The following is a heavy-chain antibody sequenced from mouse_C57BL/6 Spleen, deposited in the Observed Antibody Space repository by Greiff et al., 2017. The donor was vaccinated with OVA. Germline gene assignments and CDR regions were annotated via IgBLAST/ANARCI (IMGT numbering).Heavy chain of an antibody. D-gene: IGHD2-3*01. CDR2: INPNSGST. CDR1: GYTFTSYW. Sequence: QVQLQQPGAELVKPGASVKLSCKASGYTFTSYWMHWVKQRPGQGLEWIGMINPNSGSTNYNEKFKSKATLTVDKSSSTAYMQLSSLTSEDSAVYYCARSGDGYLYFDYWGQGTTLTVSS. V-gene: IGHV1-64*01. J-gene: IGHJ2*01. CDR3: ARSGDGYLYFDY.